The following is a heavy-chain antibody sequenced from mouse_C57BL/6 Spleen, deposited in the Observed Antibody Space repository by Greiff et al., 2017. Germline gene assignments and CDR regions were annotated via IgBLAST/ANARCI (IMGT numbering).Heavy chain of an antibody. D-gene: IGHD1-1*01. CDR3: ARGTVVAEGNYFDY. CDR2: IDPEDGET. V-gene: IGHV14-2*01. CDR1: GFNIKDYY. Sequence: VHVKQSGAELVKPGASVKLSCTASGFNIKDYYMHWVKQRTEQGLEWIGRIDPEDGETKYAPKFQGKATITADTSSKTAYLQLSSLTSEDTAVYYCARGTVVAEGNYFDYWGQGTTLTVSS. J-gene: IGHJ2*01.